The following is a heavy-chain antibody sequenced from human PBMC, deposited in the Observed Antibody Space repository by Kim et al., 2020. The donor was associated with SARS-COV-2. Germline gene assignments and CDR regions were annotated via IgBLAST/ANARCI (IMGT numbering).Heavy chain of an antibody. V-gene: IGHV3-7*01. CDR3: ARDLGPPEAWLVPGAFDI. D-gene: IGHD6-19*01. CDR1: GFTFSSYW. J-gene: IGHJ3*02. Sequence: GGSLRLSCAASGFTFSSYWMSWVRQAPGKGLEWVANIKQDGSEKYYVDSVKGRFTISRDNAKNSLYLQMNSLRAEDTAVYYCARDLGPPEAWLVPGAFDISGPGTMVTVSS. CDR2: IKQDGSEK.